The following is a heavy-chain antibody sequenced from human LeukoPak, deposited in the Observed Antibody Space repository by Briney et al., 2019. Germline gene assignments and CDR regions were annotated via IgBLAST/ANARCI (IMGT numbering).Heavy chain of an antibody. CDR1: GGSISSYY. Sequence: SETLPLTCTVSGGSISSYYWSWIRQPPGKGLEWIGYISYSGSTSYNPSLKSRVTISVDTSKNQFSLKLSSVTAADTAVYYCARNDAFDIWGQGTMVTVSS. J-gene: IGHJ3*02. CDR3: ARNDAFDI. V-gene: IGHV4-59*08. CDR2: ISYSGST.